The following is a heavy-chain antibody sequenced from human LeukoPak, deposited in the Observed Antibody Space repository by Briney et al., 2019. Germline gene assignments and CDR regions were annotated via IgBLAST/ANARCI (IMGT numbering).Heavy chain of an antibody. CDR3: AKEAPRIVALYY. D-gene: IGHD3-22*01. V-gene: IGHV3-30*18. CDR2: ISYDGSNK. Sequence: GGSLRLSCAASGFTFSSYGMHWVRQAPGKGLEWVAVISYDGSNKYYADSVKGRFTISRDNSKYTLYLQMNSLRAEDTAVYYCAKEAPRIVALYYWGQGTLVTVSS. CDR1: GFTFSSYG. J-gene: IGHJ4*02.